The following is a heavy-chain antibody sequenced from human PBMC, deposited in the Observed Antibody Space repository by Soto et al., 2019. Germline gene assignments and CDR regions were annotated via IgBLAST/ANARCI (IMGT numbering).Heavy chain of an antibody. CDR1: GGTFSSYA. CDR3: ARGEKVVVVPAAMPAYYYYGMDV. J-gene: IGHJ6*02. CDR2: IIPIFGTA. Sequence: QVQLVQSGAEVKKPGSSVKVSCKASGGTFSSYAISWVRQAPGQGLEWMGGIIPIFGTANYAQKFQGRVTITADESTSTAYMELSSLRSEDTAVYYCARGEKVVVVPAAMPAYYYYGMDVWGQGTMVTVSS. V-gene: IGHV1-69*01. D-gene: IGHD2-2*01.